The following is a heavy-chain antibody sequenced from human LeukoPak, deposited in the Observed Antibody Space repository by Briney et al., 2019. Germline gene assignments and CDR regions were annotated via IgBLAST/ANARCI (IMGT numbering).Heavy chain of an antibody. CDR3: AKDIDLEMATIGAFDI. CDR1: GFTFDDYA. J-gene: IGHJ3*02. CDR2: ISWDGGST. D-gene: IGHD5-24*01. V-gene: IGHV3-43D*03. Sequence: GGSLRLSCAASGFTFDDYAMHWVRQAPGKGLEWVSLISWDGGSTYYADSVKGRFTISRDNSKNSLYLQMNSLRAEDTALYYCAKDIDLEMATIGAFDIWGQGTMVTVSS.